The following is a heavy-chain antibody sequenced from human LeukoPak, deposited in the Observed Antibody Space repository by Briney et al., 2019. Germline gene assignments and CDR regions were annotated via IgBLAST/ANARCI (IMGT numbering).Heavy chain of an antibody. V-gene: IGHV4-4*07. D-gene: IGHD4-17*01. CDR1: GGSISYYY. CDR2: MYPGGGT. CDR3: ARDAGTTVTLVSFDY. J-gene: IGHJ4*02. Sequence: PSETLSLTCTVSGGSISYYYWSWIRQPAGKRLEWIGRMYPGGGTNYNPSLKSRVTMSVDTSKNQFSLRLSSVTAADTAVYYCARDAGTTVTLVSFDYWGQGTLVTVSS.